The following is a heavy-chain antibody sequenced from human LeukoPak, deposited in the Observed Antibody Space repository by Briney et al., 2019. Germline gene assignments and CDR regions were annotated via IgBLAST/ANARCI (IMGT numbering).Heavy chain of an antibody. Sequence: SETLSLTCTVSGYSISSGYYWGWIRQPPGKGLEWIGSIYHSGSTYYNPSLKSRVTISVDTSKNQFSLNLRSVSAADTALYFCARTLLPALKGAFDVWGQGTMVTVSS. J-gene: IGHJ3*01. D-gene: IGHD3-10*01. V-gene: IGHV4-38-2*02. CDR1: GYSISSGYY. CDR2: IYHSGST. CDR3: ARTLLPALKGAFDV.